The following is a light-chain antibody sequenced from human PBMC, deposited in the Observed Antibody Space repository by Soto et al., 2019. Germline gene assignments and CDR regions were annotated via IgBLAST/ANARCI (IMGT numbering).Light chain of an antibody. CDR3: QQSFTRPFT. CDR1: EDGVTV. J-gene: IGKJ2*01. V-gene: IGKV1-39*01. CDR2: GAW. Sequence: DVRLTQSPSSLSASVGDRVTITCRATEDGVTVVNWYQQKPGKAPKLLIYGAWNLQSGGPSRFSGSGSGTDFALTISSLQPEDFATYYCQQSFTRPFTFGQGTKLEIK.